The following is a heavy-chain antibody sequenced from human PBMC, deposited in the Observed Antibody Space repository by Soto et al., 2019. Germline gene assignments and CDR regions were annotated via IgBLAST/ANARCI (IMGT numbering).Heavy chain of an antibody. J-gene: IGHJ3*02. V-gene: IGHV3-53*01. Sequence: LRLSCAASGFTVSSSYMNWVRQAPGKGLEWVSIIHSGGGTYYADSVKGRFTISRDNSKNTLYLQMNSLRAEDTAVYYCARSSGGSYHSHAFDIWGQGTMVTVSS. CDR2: IHSGGGT. CDR1: GFTVSSSY. D-gene: IGHD3-16*02. CDR3: ARSSGGSYHSHAFDI.